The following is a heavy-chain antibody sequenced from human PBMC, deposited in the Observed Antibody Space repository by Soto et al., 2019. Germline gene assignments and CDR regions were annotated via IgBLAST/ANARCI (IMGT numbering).Heavy chain of an antibody. CDR3: ARELPRYDYVWGSYRYRGLDY. Sequence: QVQLVESGGGVVQPGRSLRLSCAASGFTFSSYGMHWVRQAPGKGLEWVAVIWYDGSNKYYADSVKGRFTISRDNSKNTLYLHMNSLRAEDTAVYYCARELPRYDYVWGSYRYRGLDYWGQGTLVTVSS. V-gene: IGHV3-33*01. CDR2: IWYDGSNK. D-gene: IGHD3-16*02. J-gene: IGHJ4*02. CDR1: GFTFSSYG.